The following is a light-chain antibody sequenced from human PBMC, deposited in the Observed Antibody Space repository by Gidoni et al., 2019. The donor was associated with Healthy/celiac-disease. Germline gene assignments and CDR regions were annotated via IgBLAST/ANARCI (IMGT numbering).Light chain of an antibody. J-gene: IGKJ4*01. Sequence: EIVLTQSPATLSLSPGEKANLACRASQSVSSYLAWYQQKTGQAPRLLSNDASNRATGIPARFSGSGSGTDFTLTISSLEPEDFAVYYCQQRSNWPLAFGGGTKVEIK. V-gene: IGKV3-11*01. CDR2: DAS. CDR1: QSVSSY. CDR3: QQRSNWPLA.